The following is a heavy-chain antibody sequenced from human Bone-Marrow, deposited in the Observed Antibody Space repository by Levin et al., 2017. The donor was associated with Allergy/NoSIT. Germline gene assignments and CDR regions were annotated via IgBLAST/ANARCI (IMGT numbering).Heavy chain of an antibody. CDR3: VSLRFYSFYYMDV. CDR2: ISSSSGTI. J-gene: IGHJ6*03. Sequence: GGSLRLSCVTSGFTFSSHSMSWVRQAPGKGLEWVSYISSSSGTIYNADSVEGRFTISRDNAKNSLFLQMNSLRAEDTAVYFWVSLRFYSFYYMDVWGKGTTVTVSS. D-gene: IGHD3-16*01. V-gene: IGHV3-48*04. CDR1: GFTFSSHS.